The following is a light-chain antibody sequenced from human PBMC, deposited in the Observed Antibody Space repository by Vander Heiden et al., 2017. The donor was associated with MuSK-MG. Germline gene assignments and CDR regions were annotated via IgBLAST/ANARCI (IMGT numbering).Light chain of an antibody. CDR3: AAWDDSLNGWV. J-gene: IGLJ3*02. CDR1: SSNIGSNA. V-gene: IGLV1-44*01. CDR2: SST. Sequence: QSVLTQPPSASGTPGQRVTISCSGSSSNIGSNAVNWYQQLPGTAPKLLIYSSTQRPSGVPDRFSASKSGTSVSLAICGLQSDDEADYYCAAWDDSLNGWVIGGGTKLTVL.